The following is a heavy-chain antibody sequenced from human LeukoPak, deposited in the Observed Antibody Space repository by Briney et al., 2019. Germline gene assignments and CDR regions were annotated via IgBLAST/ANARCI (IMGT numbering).Heavy chain of an antibody. CDR1: GFTFSSYS. V-gene: IGHV3-48*01. CDR3: ARDPWSFSFGMDV. J-gene: IGHJ6*02. Sequence: PGGSLRLSCAASGFTFSSYSMNWVRQAPGKGLEWVSYISSSSSTIYYADSVKGRFTISRDNAKNSLYLQMNSLRAEDTAVYYCARDPWSFSFGMDVWGQGTTVTVSS. D-gene: IGHD3-3*01. CDR2: ISSSSSTI.